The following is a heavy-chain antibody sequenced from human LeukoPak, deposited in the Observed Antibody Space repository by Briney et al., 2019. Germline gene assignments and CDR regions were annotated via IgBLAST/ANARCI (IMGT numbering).Heavy chain of an antibody. D-gene: IGHD5-18*01. V-gene: IGHV3-48*04. Sequence: GGSLRLSCAASGFTFSSYSMNWVRQAPGKGLEWVSYISSSGSTIYYADSVKGRFTISRDNAKNSLYLQMNSLRAEDTAVYYCARDKRGRSYGTRTWGFGMDVWGQGTTVTVSS. CDR1: GFTFSSYS. CDR2: ISSSGSTI. J-gene: IGHJ6*02. CDR3: ARDKRGRSYGTRTWGFGMDV.